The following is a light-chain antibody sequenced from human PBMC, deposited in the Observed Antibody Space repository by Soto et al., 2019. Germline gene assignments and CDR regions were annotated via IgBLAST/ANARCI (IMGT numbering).Light chain of an antibody. V-gene: IGKV1-12*01. CDR3: LQVANFPRT. J-gene: IGKJ1*01. Sequence: GDSVTITCRASQNIGNRLAWFQQKPGKPPKLLIEAASTLEIGVPSTFSGSGSGTEFSLTISSLGPEDFATYYCLQVANFPRTFGQGTKV. CDR1: QNIGNR. CDR2: AAS.